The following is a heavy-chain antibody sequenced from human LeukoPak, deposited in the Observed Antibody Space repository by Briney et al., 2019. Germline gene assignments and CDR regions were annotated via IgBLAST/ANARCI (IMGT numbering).Heavy chain of an antibody. CDR2: IYYSGST. CDR1: GGSISSSSYY. J-gene: IGHJ4*02. V-gene: IGHV4-39*07. D-gene: IGHD6-19*01. Sequence: SETLSLTCTVSGGSISSSSYYWGWIRQPPGKGLEWIGSIYYSGSTYYNPSLKSRVTISVDTSKNQFSLKLSSVTAADTAVYYCARGLGKSGWYQYYFDYWGQGTLITVSS. CDR3: ARGLGKSGWYQYYFDY.